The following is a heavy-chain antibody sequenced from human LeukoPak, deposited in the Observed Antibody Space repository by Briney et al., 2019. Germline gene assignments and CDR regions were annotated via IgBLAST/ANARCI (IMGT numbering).Heavy chain of an antibody. CDR2: LYSSGPT. V-gene: IGHV3-66*01. Sequence: QLGGSLRLSCAVSGFTVSSKYMSWVRQAPGKGLEWVAVLYSSGPTYYADSLKGRVTISRDDSKNTLSLQMNGLRVEDTAVYYCAKGGMTSGWKGGVFDIWGQRTLVIVSS. D-gene: IGHD6-19*01. J-gene: IGHJ3*02. CDR1: GFTVSSKY. CDR3: AKGGMTSGWKGGVFDI.